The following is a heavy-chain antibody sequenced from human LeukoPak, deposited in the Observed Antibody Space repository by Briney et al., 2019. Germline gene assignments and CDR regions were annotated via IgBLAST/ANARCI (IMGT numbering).Heavy chain of an antibody. CDR1: GGPIRSYY. J-gene: IGHJ4*02. CDR3: SREGRSSTPGY. D-gene: IGHD2-15*01. V-gene: IGHV4-4*07. CDR2: ISASGST. Sequence: PSETLSLTCTVSGGPIRSYYWGWVRQPAGKRLEWIGRISASGSTDYNPSLKSRVTMSVDTSKNQFSLRLSSVTAADTAVYYYSREGRSSTPGYWGQGALVTVSS.